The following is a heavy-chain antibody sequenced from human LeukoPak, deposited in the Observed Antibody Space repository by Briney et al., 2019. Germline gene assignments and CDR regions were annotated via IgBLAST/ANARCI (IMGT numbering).Heavy chain of an antibody. CDR1: GGSISSSTYY. D-gene: IGHD3-22*01. CDR2: IHYSGST. J-gene: IGHJ3*02. Sequence: PSETLSLTCTVSGGSISSSTYYWGWIRQPPGKGLEWIGSIHYSGSTYYNPSLKSRVTISVDTSKNQFSLKLSSVTAADTAVYYCARGLTYYFDSSGYYVTDAFDIWGQGTMVTVSS. CDR3: ARGLTYYFDSSGYYVTDAFDI. V-gene: IGHV4-39*01.